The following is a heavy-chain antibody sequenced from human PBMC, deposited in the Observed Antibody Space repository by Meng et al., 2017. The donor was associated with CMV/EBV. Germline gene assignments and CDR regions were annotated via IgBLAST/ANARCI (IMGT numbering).Heavy chain of an antibody. V-gene: IGHV3-21*01. CDR3: ARDQRYRKAFDY. J-gene: IGHJ4*02. CDR2: ISSRSSYI. D-gene: IGHD1-26*01. Sequence: FAASASTLSTYRMNWVRQAPGKGLELVSSISSRSSYIYYADSVKGRFTISRDNAKNSLYLQMNSLRAEDTAVYYCARDQRYRKAFDYWGQGTLVTVSS. CDR1: ASTLSTYR.